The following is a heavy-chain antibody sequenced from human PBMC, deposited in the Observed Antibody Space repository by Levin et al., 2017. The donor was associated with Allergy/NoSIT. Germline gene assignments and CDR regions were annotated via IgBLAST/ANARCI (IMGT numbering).Heavy chain of an antibody. D-gene: IGHD6-13*01. CDR2: ISYSGST. CDR3: ARDRGIAALGV. J-gene: IGHJ4*02. Sequence: GSLRLSCTVSGGSVSTDVYSWSWIRQSPGTELEWIGYISYSGSTKYNPSLKSRVTISVDTSKNKFSLKLSSVTAADTAVYYCARDRGIAALGVWGQGTLVTVSS. CDR1: GGSVSTDVYS. V-gene: IGHV4-61*08.